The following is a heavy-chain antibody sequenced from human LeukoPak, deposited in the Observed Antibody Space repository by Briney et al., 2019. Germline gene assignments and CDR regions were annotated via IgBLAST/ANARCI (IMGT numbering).Heavy chain of an antibody. V-gene: IGHV3-21*01. CDR3: ARDYIAVAGDAFDI. J-gene: IGHJ3*02. Sequence: PGGSLRLSCAASGFTFSSYSMNWVRQAPGKGLEWVSSISSSSSYIYYADSVKGRFTISRDNAKNSLYLQMNSLRAGDTAVYYCARDYIAVAGDAFDIWGQGTMVTVSS. CDR1: GFTFSSYS. D-gene: IGHD6-19*01. CDR2: ISSSSSYI.